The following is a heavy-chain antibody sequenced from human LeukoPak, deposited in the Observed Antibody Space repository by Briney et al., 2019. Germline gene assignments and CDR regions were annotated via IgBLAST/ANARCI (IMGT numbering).Heavy chain of an antibody. CDR2: ISWNSGSI. Sequence: AGGSLRLSCAASGFTFDDYAMHWVRQAPGKGLEWVSGISWNSGSIGYADSVKGRFTISRDNAKNSLYLQMNSLRAEDTALYYRAKDAGRRVVPTHFDYWGQGTLVTVSS. CDR3: AKDAGRRVVPTHFDY. D-gene: IGHD3-3*01. J-gene: IGHJ4*02. CDR1: GFTFDDYA. V-gene: IGHV3-9*01.